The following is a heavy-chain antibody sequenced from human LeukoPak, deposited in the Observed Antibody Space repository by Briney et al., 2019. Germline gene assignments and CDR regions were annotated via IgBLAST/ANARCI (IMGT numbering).Heavy chain of an antibody. CDR1: GYTFTSYY. V-gene: IGHV1-46*03. D-gene: IGHD6-6*01. CDR2: INPSGVST. J-gene: IGHJ4*02. Sequence: ASVKVSCKASGYTFTSYYMQWVRQAPGQGLEWMGIINPSGVSTSNAQKFHGRDTMTRDTSTSTVYMELSSLRSEDTAVYYCARDWGNRSSVYWGQGTLVTVSS. CDR3: ARDWGNRSSVY.